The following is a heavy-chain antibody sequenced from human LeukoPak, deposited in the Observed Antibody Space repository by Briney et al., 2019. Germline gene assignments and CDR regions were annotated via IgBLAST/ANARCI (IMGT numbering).Heavy chain of an antibody. CDR1: GFTFDDYA. D-gene: IGHD2-2*02. CDR3: AKDLAYCSSTSCYKGGGAFDI. J-gene: IGHJ3*02. V-gene: IGHV3-9*01. CDR2: ISWNSGSI. Sequence: PGGSLRLSCAASGFTFDDYAMHWVRQAPGKGLEWVPGISWNSGSIGYADSVKGRFTISRDNAKNSLYLQMNSLRAEDTALYYCAKDLAYCSSTSCYKGGGAFDIWGQGTMVTVSS.